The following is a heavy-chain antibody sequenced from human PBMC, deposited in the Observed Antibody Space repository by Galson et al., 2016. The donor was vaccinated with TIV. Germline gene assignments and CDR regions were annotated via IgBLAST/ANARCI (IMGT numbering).Heavy chain of an antibody. CDR1: GGYISSRNW. CDR2: ISDSGST. D-gene: IGHD3-3*01. V-gene: IGHV4-4*02. J-gene: IGHJ6*02. CDR3: ARDRDVAISGVIYYTGMDV. Sequence: TLSLTCAVSGGYISSRNWWTWVRQPPGKGLEWIGEISDSGSTNYNPSLKSRVTMSVDKSKNQFSLKLSSVTAADTAIYYCARDRDVAISGVIYYTGMDVWGQGTTVTFSS.